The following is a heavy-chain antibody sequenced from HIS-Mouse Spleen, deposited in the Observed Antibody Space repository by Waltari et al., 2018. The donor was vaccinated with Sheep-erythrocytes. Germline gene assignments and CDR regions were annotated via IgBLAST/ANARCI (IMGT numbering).Heavy chain of an antibody. CDR2: RSYDGSNK. V-gene: IGHV3-30-3*01. CDR1: GFTFSSYA. Sequence: QVQLVESGGGVVQPGRSLRLSCAASGFTFSSYAMHWVRQAPGKGLEWVAVRSYDGSNKYYADSVKGRFTSSRDNSKNTLYLQMNSLRAEDTAVYYCARGAFDIWGQGTMVTVSS. J-gene: IGHJ3*02. CDR3: ARGAFDI.